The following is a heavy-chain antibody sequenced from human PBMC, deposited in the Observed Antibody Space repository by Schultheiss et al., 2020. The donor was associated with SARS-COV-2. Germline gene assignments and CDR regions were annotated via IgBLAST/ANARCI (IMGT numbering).Heavy chain of an antibody. CDR3: AREKMYSGSYGCAFDI. D-gene: IGHD1-26*01. Sequence: VQVSCKASGGTFSCYAISWVRQAPGQGLEWMGGIIPIFGTANYAQKFQGRVTITADESTSTAYMELSSLRSEDTAVYYCAREKMYSGSYGCAFDIWGQGTMVTVSS. CDR1: GGTFSCYA. CDR2: IIPIFGTA. V-gene: IGHV1-69*13. J-gene: IGHJ3*02.